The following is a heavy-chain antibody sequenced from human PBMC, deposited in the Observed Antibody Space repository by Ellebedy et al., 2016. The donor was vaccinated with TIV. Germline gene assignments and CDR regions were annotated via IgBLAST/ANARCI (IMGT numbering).Heavy chain of an antibody. D-gene: IGHD1-26*01. Sequence: AASVKVSCKASGYSFTTYYIHWVRQSPGHGLEWMGLIDPSDGSTTSPLKFRARITMTRDTSKHTLYMEMSSLRNDDTAVYYCARWRGVGETADFWGQGTPVTVSS. CDR1: GYSFTTYY. CDR3: ARWRGVGETADF. CDR2: IDPSDGST. V-gene: IGHV1-46*01. J-gene: IGHJ4*02.